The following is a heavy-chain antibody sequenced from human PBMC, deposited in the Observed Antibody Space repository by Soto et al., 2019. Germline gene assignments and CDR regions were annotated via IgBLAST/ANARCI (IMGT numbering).Heavy chain of an antibody. D-gene: IGHD2-2*01. CDR1: GGTFSSYA. J-gene: IGHJ6*02. CDR3: ARSVSFRYQLLKRGMDV. Sequence: QVQLVQSGAEVKKPGSSVKVSCKDSGGTFSSYAISWVRQAPGQGLEWMGGIIPIFATANYAQKFQGRVMITVDESTTTAYMDLSSLRSEDTAVYYCARSVSFRYQLLKRGMDVWGQGTTVTVSS. CDR2: IIPIFATA. V-gene: IGHV1-69*01.